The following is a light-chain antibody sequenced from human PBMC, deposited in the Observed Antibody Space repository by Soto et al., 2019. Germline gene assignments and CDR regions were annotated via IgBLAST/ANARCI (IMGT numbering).Light chain of an antibody. CDR1: QSVLYSSNNKNY. CDR2: WAS. CDR3: QRYESTPPT. J-gene: IGKJ2*01. V-gene: IGKV4-1*01. Sequence: DIVMTQSPDSLAVSLGERATINCKSSQSVLYSSNNKNYLAWYQQRPGQPPKLLIYWASTRESGVPDRFSGSGSGTDFTLTITSLQADDVAVYYWQRYESTPPTFGQGTKLEIK.